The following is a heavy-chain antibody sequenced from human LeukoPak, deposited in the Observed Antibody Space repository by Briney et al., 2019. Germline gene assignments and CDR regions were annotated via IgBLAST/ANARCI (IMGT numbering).Heavy chain of an antibody. Sequence: GGSLRLSCAASGFTFSSYEMNWVRQAPGKGLEWVAFIRYDGSNKYYADSVKGRFTLSRDNSKNTLYLQMNSLRAEDTAVYYCAKDLPTTGTFDYWGQGTLVTVSS. D-gene: IGHD1-1*01. J-gene: IGHJ4*02. CDR2: IRYDGSNK. CDR3: AKDLPTTGTFDY. V-gene: IGHV3-30*02. CDR1: GFTFSSYE.